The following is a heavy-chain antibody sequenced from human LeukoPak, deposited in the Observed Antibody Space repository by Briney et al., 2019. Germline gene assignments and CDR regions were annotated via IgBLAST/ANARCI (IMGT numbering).Heavy chain of an antibody. CDR2: INHSGST. D-gene: IGHD6-19*01. CDR1: GVSFSGYY. CDR3: ARGPRYYWYSSGWYGIDY. Sequence: SETLSLTCAVYGVSFSGYYWSWIRQPPGKGLEWIGEINHSGSTNYNPSLKSRVTISVDTSKNQFSVTAADTAVYYCARGPRYYWYSSGWYGIDYWGQGTLVTVSS. V-gene: IGHV4-34*01. J-gene: IGHJ4*02.